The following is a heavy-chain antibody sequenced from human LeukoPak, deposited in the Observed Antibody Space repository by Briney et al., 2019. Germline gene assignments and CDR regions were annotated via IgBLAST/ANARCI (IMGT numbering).Heavy chain of an antibody. J-gene: IGHJ4*02. CDR2: IKPGGSVR. V-gene: IGHV3-7*01. CDR3: PQNLVAAAGDH. D-gene: IGHD6-13*01. CDR1: GFTFSNYW. Sequence: GGPLRLSCAASGFTFSNYWMTWVRQAPGKGLEWVANIKPGGSVRYYVDSVRRLFIIARDNAGNSLYLKMNSLRVEATAVYYCPQNLVAAAGDHWGQGTLLIVSS.